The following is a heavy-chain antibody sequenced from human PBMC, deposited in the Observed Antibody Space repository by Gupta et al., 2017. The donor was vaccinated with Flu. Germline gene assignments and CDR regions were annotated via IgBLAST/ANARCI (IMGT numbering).Heavy chain of an antibody. CDR3: ALGGGGNDGRVSDAFDI. V-gene: IGHV3-30-3*01. Sequence: AMHWVRQAPGKGLEWVAVISYDRSKKYYADCVKGRFTISRDNSGNTLSLHMNSLRRDDRALYYCALGGGGNDGRVSDAFDIRGQGTMVTVSS. CDR2: ISYDRSKK. D-gene: IGHD1-1*01. J-gene: IGHJ3*02. CDR1: A.